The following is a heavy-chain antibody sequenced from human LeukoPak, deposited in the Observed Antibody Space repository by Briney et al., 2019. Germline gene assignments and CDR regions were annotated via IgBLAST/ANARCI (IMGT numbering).Heavy chain of an antibody. CDR2: MNHSGST. V-gene: IGHV4-34*01. Sequence: PSETLSLTCAVYGGSFSGYYWSWIRQPPGKGLEWIGEMNHSGSTNYNPSLKSRVTISVDTSKNQFSLKLSSVTAADTAVYYCARGRGVPAGSYYYYGMDVWGQGTTVAVSS. J-gene: IGHJ6*02. CDR1: GGSFSGYY. D-gene: IGHD2-2*01. CDR3: ARGRGVPAGSYYYYGMDV.